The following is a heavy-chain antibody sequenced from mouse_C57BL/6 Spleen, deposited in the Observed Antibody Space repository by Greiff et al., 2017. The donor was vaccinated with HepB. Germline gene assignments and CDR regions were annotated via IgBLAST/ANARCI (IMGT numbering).Heavy chain of an antibody. CDR3: ARGSAQATWFAY. J-gene: IGHJ3*01. Sequence: QVQLKESGPELVKPGPSVKISCKASGYAFSSSWMNWVKQRPGKGLEWIGRIYPGDGDTNYNGKFKGKATLTADKSSSTAYMQLSSLTSEDSAVYFCARGSAQATWFAYWGQGTLVTVSA. CDR1: GYAFSSSW. D-gene: IGHD3-2*02. V-gene: IGHV1-82*01. CDR2: IYPGDGDT.